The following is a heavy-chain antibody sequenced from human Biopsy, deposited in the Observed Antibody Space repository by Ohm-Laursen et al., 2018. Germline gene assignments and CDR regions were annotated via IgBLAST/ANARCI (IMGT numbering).Heavy chain of an antibody. CDR2: ISTYNDDT. Sequence: GASVTASRKTSGYTFTAYGISWARQAPGQGLEWMGWISTYNDDTNIAQKFQGRVSMTTDTSTRTAYMELRSLRSGDTAIYFCARDPGYDFWSGSDPFDIWGQGTLVTVS. CDR1: GYTFTAYG. V-gene: IGHV1-18*04. CDR3: ARDPGYDFWSGSDPFDI. J-gene: IGHJ3*02. D-gene: IGHD3-3*01.